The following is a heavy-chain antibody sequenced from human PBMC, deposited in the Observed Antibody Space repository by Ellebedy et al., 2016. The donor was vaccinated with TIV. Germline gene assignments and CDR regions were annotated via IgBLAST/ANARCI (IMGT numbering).Heavy chain of an antibody. CDR2: IYSSGST. V-gene: IGHV4-59*08. J-gene: IGHJ4*02. Sequence: MPSETLSLTCTVSTDSMTIYYWSWIRQPPGRGLEWIGYIYSSGSTTYNPSLKSRVTMSVDTSKNQFSLKLSSVTAADTAVYYCARRLGFSFDHWGQGIPVTVSS. CDR1: TDSMTIYY. CDR3: ARRLGFSFDH.